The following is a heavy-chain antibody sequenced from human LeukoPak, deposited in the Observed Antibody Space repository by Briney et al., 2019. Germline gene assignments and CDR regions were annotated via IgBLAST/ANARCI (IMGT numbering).Heavy chain of an antibody. J-gene: IGHJ4*02. Sequence: SETLSLTCAVYGGSFSGYYWSWIRQPPGKGLEWIGEINHSGSTNYNPSLKSRVTISVDTSKNQFSLKLSSVTAADTAVYYCARPSRFGIAAAGFDYWGQGTLVTVSS. D-gene: IGHD6-13*01. V-gene: IGHV4-34*01. CDR1: GGSFSGYY. CDR2: INHSGST. CDR3: ARPSRFGIAAAGFDY.